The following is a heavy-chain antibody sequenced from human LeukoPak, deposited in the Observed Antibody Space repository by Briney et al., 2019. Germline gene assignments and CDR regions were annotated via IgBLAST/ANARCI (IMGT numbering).Heavy chain of an antibody. J-gene: IGHJ4*02. CDR1: GGSFSGYY. V-gene: IGHV4-34*01. CDR2: INHSGST. Sequence: PSETLSLTCAVYGGSFSGYYWSWIRQPPGKGLEWMGEINHSGSTNYNPSLNSRVTISVDTSKNQFSLKLSSVTAADTAVYYCARALYGVVGYWGQGTLVTVSS. CDR3: ARALYGVVGY. D-gene: IGHD2-8*01.